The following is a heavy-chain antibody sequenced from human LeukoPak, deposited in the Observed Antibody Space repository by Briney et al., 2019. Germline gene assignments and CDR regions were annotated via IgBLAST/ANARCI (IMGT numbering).Heavy chain of an antibody. V-gene: IGHV3-23*01. Sequence: GGSLRLSCAASGFTFSSYAMSWVRQAPGKGLEWVSAISGSGGSTYYADSVKGRFTISRDNSKNTLYLQMNSLRAEDTAVYYCAKGVPHSSSWYRAPNGYFDYRGQGTLVTVSS. CDR3: AKGVPHSSSWYRAPNGYFDY. J-gene: IGHJ4*02. CDR2: ISGSGGST. CDR1: GFTFSSYA. D-gene: IGHD6-13*01.